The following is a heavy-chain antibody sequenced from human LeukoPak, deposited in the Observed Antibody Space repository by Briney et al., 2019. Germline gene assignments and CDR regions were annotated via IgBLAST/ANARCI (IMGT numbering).Heavy chain of an antibody. CDR1: GFTFSSYG. CDR2: ISSSSSYI. J-gene: IGHJ6*03. Sequence: GGSLRLSCAASGFTFSSYGMHWVRQAPGKGLEWVSSISSSSSYIYYADSVKGRFTISRDNAKNSLYLQMNSLRAEDTAVYYCARSGVKAARPDYYYYMDVWGKGTTVTVSS. CDR3: ARSGVKAARPDYYYYMDV. D-gene: IGHD6-6*01. V-gene: IGHV3-21*01.